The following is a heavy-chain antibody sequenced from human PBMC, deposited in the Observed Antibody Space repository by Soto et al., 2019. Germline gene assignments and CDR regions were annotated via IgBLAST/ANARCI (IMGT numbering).Heavy chain of an antibody. CDR1: GFTFSNYA. Sequence: GGSLRLSCAASGFTFSNYAMSWVRQAPRKGLEWVSGITASADKAYYADSVKGRFAISRDNAQDTLYLQLNSLRAEDTAVYYCAREKLGYSSSWYPNWFGPWGQGALVTVS. CDR3: AREKLGYSSSWYPNWFGP. J-gene: IGHJ5*02. V-gene: IGHV3-23*01. CDR2: ITASADKA. D-gene: IGHD6-13*01.